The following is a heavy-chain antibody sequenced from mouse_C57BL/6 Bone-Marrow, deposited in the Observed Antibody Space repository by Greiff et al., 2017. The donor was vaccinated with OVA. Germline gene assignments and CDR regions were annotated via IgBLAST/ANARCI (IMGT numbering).Heavy chain of an antibody. D-gene: IGHD2-3*01. CDR2: ISSGGDYI. CDR3: TRDGYYAMDY. J-gene: IGHJ4*01. V-gene: IGHV5-9-1*02. Sequence: EVQVVESGEGLVKPGGSLKLSCAASGFTFSSYAMSWVRQTPEKRLEWVAYISSGGDYIYYADTVKGRFTISRDNARNTLYLQMSRLKSEDTAMYYCTRDGYYAMDYWGQGTSVTVSA. CDR1: GFTFSSYA.